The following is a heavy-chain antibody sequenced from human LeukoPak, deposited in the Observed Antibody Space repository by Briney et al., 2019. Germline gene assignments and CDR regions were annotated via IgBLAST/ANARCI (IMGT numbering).Heavy chain of an antibody. V-gene: IGHV4-59*01. CDR3: ARGRARDGSYPWLDS. Sequence: PSETLSLTCTISGGSISSYYWTWIRQPPGKGLEWIGYIYYSGSTNYNPSLKSRVTISVDTSKSQFSLKLSSVTAADTAVYYCARGRARDGSYPWLDSWGQGTLVTVSS. CDR1: GGSISSYY. J-gene: IGHJ5*01. D-gene: IGHD3-10*01. CDR2: IYYSGST.